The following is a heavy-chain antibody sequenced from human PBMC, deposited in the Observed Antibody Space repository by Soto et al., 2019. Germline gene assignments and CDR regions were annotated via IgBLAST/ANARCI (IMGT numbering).Heavy chain of an antibody. V-gene: IGHV3-66*01. J-gene: IGHJ3*02. Sequence: GGSLRLSCAASGFTVSSNYMSWVRQAPGKGLEWVSVIYSGGSTYYADSVKGRFTISRDNSKNTLYLQMNSLRAEDTAVYYCASARYCSGGSRYVGRAFDIWGKGTMVPVSS. CDR2: IYSGGST. CDR1: GFTVSSNY. D-gene: IGHD2-15*01. CDR3: ASARYCSGGSRYVGRAFDI.